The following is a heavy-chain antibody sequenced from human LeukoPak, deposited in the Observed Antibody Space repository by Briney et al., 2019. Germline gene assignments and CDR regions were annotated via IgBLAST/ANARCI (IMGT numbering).Heavy chain of an antibody. J-gene: IGHJ6*02. Sequence: SQTFSLTCAISEDSVSTTTSIWNWIRQSPSRGLEWLGRTYYRSKWNYDYADSVKSRITISPDTSENQFSLQLQFVTPEDSAVYYCARRRHANNGVDVWGQGTTVTVSS. CDR2: TYYRSKWNY. CDR1: EDSVSTTTSI. CDR3: ARRRHANNGVDV. V-gene: IGHV6-1*01.